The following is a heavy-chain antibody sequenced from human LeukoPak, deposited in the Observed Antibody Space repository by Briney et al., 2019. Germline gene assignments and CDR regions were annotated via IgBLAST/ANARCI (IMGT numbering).Heavy chain of an antibody. Sequence: GESLRISCKGSGYSFTNYWIAWVRHMPGKGLEWMGIIYPGDSDTRYSPSFQGQVTFSADKSISTAYLQWNTLKASDTAMYYCARRIVSATTHGFDIWGQGTMVTVSS. J-gene: IGHJ3*02. CDR3: ARRIVSATTHGFDI. CDR1: GYSFTNYW. V-gene: IGHV5-51*01. D-gene: IGHD5/OR15-5a*01. CDR2: IYPGDSDT.